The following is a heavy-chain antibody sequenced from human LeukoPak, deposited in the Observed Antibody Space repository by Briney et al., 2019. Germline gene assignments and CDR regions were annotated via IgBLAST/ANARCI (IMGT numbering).Heavy chain of an antibody. CDR2: IYYSGST. J-gene: IGHJ5*02. CDR1: GGSISSGGYY. Sequence: SQTLSLTCTVSGGSISSGGYYWSWIRQHPGKGLEWIGYIYYSGSTYYNPSLKSRVTISVDTSKNQFPLKLSSVTAADTAVYYCARELMVRGRDWFDPWGQGTLVTVSS. V-gene: IGHV4-31*03. D-gene: IGHD3-10*01. CDR3: ARELMVRGRDWFDP.